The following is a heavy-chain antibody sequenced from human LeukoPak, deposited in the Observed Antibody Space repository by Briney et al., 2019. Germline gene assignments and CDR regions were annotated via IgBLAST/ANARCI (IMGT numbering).Heavy chain of an antibody. CDR1: GYTFTSYG. CDR2: ISAYNGNT. V-gene: IGHV1-18*01. CDR3: ARPYMVRGVIIPLGY. D-gene: IGHD3-10*01. J-gene: IGHJ4*02. Sequence: GASVKVSCKASGYTFTSYGISWVRQAPGQGLEWMGWISAYNGNTNYAQELQGRVTMTTDTSTSTAYMELRSLRSDDTAVYYCARPYMVRGVIIPLGYWGQGTLVTVSS.